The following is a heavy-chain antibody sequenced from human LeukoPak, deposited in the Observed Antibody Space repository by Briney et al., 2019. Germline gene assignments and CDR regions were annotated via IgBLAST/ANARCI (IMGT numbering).Heavy chain of an antibody. CDR1: GGTFSSYA. CDR3: ARGGSGSYYNSDFDY. J-gene: IGHJ4*02. Sequence: SVKVSCKASGGTFSSYAISWVRQAPGQGLEWMGGIIPIFGTANYAQRFQGRVTITADKSTSTAYMELSSLRSEDTAAYYCARGGSGSYYNSDFDYWGQGTLVTVSS. D-gene: IGHD3-10*01. CDR2: IIPIFGTA. V-gene: IGHV1-69*06.